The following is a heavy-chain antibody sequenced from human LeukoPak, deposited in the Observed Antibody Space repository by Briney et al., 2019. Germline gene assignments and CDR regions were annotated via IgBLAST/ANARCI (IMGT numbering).Heavy chain of an antibody. V-gene: IGHV1-8*01. J-gene: IGHJ5*02. CDR3: ARPNVRYCSSTSCSNNWFDP. CDR2: MNPNSGNT. CDR1: GYTFTNYD. Sequence: EASVKVSCKASGYTFTNYDINWVRQAPGQGLEWMGWMNPNSGNTGYAQKFQGRVTMTRNTSISTAYMELSSLRSEDTAVYYCARPNVRYCSSTSCSNNWFDPWGQGTLVTVSS. D-gene: IGHD2-2*01.